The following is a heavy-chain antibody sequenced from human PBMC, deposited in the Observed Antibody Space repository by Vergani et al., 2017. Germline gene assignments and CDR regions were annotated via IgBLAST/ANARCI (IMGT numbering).Heavy chain of an antibody. D-gene: IGHD1-1*01. V-gene: IGHV3-33*08. CDR3: AREASTRYMDV. CDR1: GGSFSGYY. J-gene: IGHJ6*03. CDR2: IWYDGSNK. Sequence: QVQLQQWGAGLLKPSETLSLTCAVYGGSFSGYYWSWIRQPPGKGLEWVAVIWYDGSNKYYADSVKGRFTISRDNSKNTLYLQMNSLRAEDTAVYYCAREASTRYMDVWGKGTTVTVSS.